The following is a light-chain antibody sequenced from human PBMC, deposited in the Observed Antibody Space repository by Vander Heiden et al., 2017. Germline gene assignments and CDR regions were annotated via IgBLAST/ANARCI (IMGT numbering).Light chain of an antibody. J-gene: IGKJ1*01. V-gene: IGKV1-12*01. CDR3: QQTNTAPWT. Sequence: DIQMTQSPSSVSASIGDRVIITCRASQGISNWLAWYQQKPGKAPKLLIYGASATDFTLTISILQPEAFATSYCQQTNTAPWTFGQGTKVEIK. CDR1: QGISNW. CDR2: G.